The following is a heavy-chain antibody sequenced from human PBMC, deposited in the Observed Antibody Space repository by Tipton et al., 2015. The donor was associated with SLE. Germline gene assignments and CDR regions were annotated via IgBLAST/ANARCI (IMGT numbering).Heavy chain of an antibody. Sequence: TLSLTCTVSGGSISSSSYYWGWIRQPPGKGLGWIGSIYYSGSTYYNPPLKSRVTISVDTSKNQFSLKLSSVTAADTAVYYCARLSYSSSFFDYWGQGTLVTVSS. CDR2: IYYSGST. V-gene: IGHV4-39*01. D-gene: IGHD6-6*01. J-gene: IGHJ4*02. CDR1: GGSISSSSYY. CDR3: ARLSYSSSFFDY.